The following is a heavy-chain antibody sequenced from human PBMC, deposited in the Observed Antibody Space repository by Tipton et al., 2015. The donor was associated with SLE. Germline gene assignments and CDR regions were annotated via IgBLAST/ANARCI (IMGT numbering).Heavy chain of an antibody. CDR2: SNPSGNT. Sequence: GLVKPSETLSLTCAVYGGSFSGYSWSWIRQPPGKGLEWIGESNPSGNTNYNPSLKSRVTISVDTSNNQLSLKLTSVTSADTAVYYCARVDGDYGDAFDIWGQGTLVTVSS. CDR3: ARVDGDYGDAFDI. J-gene: IGHJ3*02. D-gene: IGHD4-17*01. CDR1: GGSFSGYS. V-gene: IGHV4-34*01.